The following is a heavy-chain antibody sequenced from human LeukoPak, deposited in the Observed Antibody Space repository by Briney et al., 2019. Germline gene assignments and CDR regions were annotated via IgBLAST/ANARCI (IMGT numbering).Heavy chain of an antibody. Sequence: PGGSLRLSCAASGFTFSHHGMHWVRQAPGKGLEWVAFIRNDGSNHYYADSVKGRFTISRDNAKNSLYLQMNSLRVEDTAVYYCASGGHIDYCGQGTLVTVSS. CDR2: IRNDGSNH. J-gene: IGHJ4*02. D-gene: IGHD3-16*01. CDR1: GFTFSHHG. CDR3: ASGGHIDY. V-gene: IGHV3-30*02.